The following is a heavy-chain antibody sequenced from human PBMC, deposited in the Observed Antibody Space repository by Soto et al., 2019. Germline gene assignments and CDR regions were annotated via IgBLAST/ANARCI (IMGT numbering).Heavy chain of an antibody. Sequence: QVQLVESGGGVVQPGRSLRLSCAASGFTFSSYAMHWVRQAPGKGLEWVAVISYDGSNKYYADSVKGRFTISRDNSKNTLYLQMNSLRAEDTAVYYCARGGRTMIVVVTDPFGYWGQGTLVTVSS. CDR2: ISYDGSNK. V-gene: IGHV3-30-3*01. D-gene: IGHD3-22*01. CDR1: GFTFSSYA. CDR3: ARGGRTMIVVVTDPFGY. J-gene: IGHJ4*02.